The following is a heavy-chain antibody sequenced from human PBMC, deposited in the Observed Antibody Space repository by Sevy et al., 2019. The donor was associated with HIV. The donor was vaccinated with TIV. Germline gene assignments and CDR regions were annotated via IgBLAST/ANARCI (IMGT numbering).Heavy chain of an antibody. CDR2: IKQDGSEK. J-gene: IGHJ3*02. V-gene: IGHV3-7*01. D-gene: IGHD3-10*01. CDR3: ASKGGSRLNDAFDT. CDR1: GFSFSWYW. Sequence: QLGGSLRLSCAASGFSFSWYWMSWVRQTPEKGLEWVANIKQDGSEKNYVDSVKGRFIISRDNAMSSLYLQMNSLRVEDTAVYYCASKGGSRLNDAFDTWGQGTMVTVSS.